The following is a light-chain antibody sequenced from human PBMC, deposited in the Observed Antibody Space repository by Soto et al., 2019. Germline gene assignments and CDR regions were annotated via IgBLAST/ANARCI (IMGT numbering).Light chain of an antibody. CDR1: QSVSSSY. V-gene: IGKV3-20*01. CDR3: QHQRA. J-gene: IGKJ1*01. CDR2: GAS. Sequence: EIVLTQSPGTLSLSPGERATLSCRASQSVSSSYLAWYQQKPGQAPRLLIYGASSRATGIPDRFSGSGSGTDFTLTISRLEPEDFAGYYCQHQRAFGQGTKVEIK.